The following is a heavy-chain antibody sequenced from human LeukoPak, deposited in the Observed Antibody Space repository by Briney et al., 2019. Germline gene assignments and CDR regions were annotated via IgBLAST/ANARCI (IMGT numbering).Heavy chain of an antibody. J-gene: IGHJ6*03. CDR2: IIPSLGTA. CDR3: ARDRIAVAGRKYYYYMDV. Sequence: SVKVSCKASGGTFISYAISWVRQAPGQGLEWMGGIIPSLGTANYARKFKGRVTITADKSTSTAYMELSSLRSEDTAVYYCARDRIAVAGRKYYYYMDVWGKGTTVTVSS. CDR1: GGTFISYA. V-gene: IGHV1-69*06. D-gene: IGHD6-19*01.